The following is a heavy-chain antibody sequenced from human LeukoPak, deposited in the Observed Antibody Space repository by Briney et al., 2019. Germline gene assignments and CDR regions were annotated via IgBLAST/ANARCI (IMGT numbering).Heavy chain of an antibody. CDR3: ARESSDPYFDY. J-gene: IGHJ4*02. V-gene: IGHV3-33*01. D-gene: IGHD2-15*01. CDR1: GFTFSSYG. CDR2: IWYDGSNK. Sequence: PGGSLRLSCAASGFTFSSYGMHWVRQAPGKGLEWVAVIWYDGSNKYYADSVKGRFTISRDNSKNTLYLQMNSLRAEDTAVYYCARESSDPYFDYWGQGTLVTVSS.